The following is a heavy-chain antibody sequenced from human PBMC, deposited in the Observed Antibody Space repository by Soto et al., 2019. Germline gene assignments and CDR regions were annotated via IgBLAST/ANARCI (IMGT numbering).Heavy chain of an antibody. Sequence: QVQLVQSGAEVKKPGSSVKVSCKASGGTFSSYAISWVRQAPGQGLEWMGGIIPIFGTANYAQKFQGRVTITADEYKSRGYRELRRVRCGDRAVYLCERGGRSGWGADYWGQGTLVTVSS. CDR2: IIPIFGTA. CDR1: GGTFSSYA. V-gene: IGHV1-69*01. CDR3: ERGGRSGWGADY. D-gene: IGHD6-25*01. J-gene: IGHJ4*02.